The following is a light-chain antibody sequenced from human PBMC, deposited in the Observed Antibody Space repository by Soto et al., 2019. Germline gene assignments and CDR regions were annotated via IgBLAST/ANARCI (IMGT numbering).Light chain of an antibody. CDR3: QQSSSTPYS. CDR1: QNIRNY. CDR2: AAY. Sequence: DIQMTQSPSSLSASVGDRVTITCRASQNIRNYLNWYQQTPGNAPKLLSYAAYSLQSGGPSRFSGRGSGTDFTLTISSLQPEDFATYDCQQSSSTPYSFGQGTKLDIK. V-gene: IGKV1-39*01. J-gene: IGKJ2*03.